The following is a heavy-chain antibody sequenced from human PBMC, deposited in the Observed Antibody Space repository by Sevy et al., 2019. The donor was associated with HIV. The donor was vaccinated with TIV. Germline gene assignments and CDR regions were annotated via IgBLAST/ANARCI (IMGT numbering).Heavy chain of an antibody. Sequence: ASVKVSCKASGGTFSSYAISWERQAPGLGLEWMGGIIPIFDTANYAQKFQGRVTITADESTSTAYMELSSLRSEDTAVYYCASSHTYYDYVWGSYRYAAYWGQGTLVTVSS. CDR2: IIPIFDTA. CDR1: GGTFSSYA. J-gene: IGHJ4*02. D-gene: IGHD3-16*02. CDR3: ASSHTYYDYVWGSYRYAAY. V-gene: IGHV1-69*13.